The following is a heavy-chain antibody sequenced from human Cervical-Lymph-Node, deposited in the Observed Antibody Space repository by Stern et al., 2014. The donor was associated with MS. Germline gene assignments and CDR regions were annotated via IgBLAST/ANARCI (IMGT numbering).Heavy chain of an antibody. CDR3: AHRLLNTVFGMVLVKEVAFDV. D-gene: IGHD3-3*01. Sequence: QITLKESGPALVKPTQTLTLTCSFSGFSLSTSGVGVAWIRQPPGKALEWLALIYWDDDKRYSPSLQTRLTITKDTSKNQVVLTMTDVDPVDTATYYCAHRLLNTVFGMVLVKEVAFDVWGQGTVVTVSS. V-gene: IGHV2-5*02. CDR1: GFSLSTSGVG. J-gene: IGHJ3*01. CDR2: IYWDDDK.